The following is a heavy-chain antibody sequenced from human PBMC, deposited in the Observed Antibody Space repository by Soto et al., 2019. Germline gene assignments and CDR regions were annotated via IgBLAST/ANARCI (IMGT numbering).Heavy chain of an antibody. D-gene: IGHD6-6*01. Sequence: QVQLVQSGAEVKKPGASVKVSCKASGYTFTSYGISWGRQAPGQGLEWLGWISAYNGNTNYAQKLQVTVTLPTDTSTSTAYMELRSLRSDDTAVYYCARTSGSSAYFGYYYFVMDVWGQGTTVTVSS. CDR2: ISAYNGNT. CDR3: ARTSGSSAYFGYYYFVMDV. V-gene: IGHV1-18*04. J-gene: IGHJ6*02. CDR1: GYTFTSYG.